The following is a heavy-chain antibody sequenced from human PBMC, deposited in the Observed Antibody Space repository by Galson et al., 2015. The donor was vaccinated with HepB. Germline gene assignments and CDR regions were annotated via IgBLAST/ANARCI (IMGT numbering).Heavy chain of an antibody. Sequence: SVKVSCKASAYTFRNYGMSWVRQAPGQGLEWMGWISAYNGNTYYAQKFKGRVTMTTDTSANTADMELRSLRSDDTAVYYCARSGYYDILTGYYSYHYYGMDVWGQGTAVTVSS. CDR3: ARSGYYDILTGYYSYHYYGMDV. J-gene: IGHJ6*02. D-gene: IGHD3-9*01. V-gene: IGHV1-18*04. CDR2: ISAYNGNT. CDR1: AYTFRNYG.